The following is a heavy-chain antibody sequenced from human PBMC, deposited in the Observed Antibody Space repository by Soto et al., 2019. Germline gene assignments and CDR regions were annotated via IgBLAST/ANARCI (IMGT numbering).Heavy chain of an antibody. CDR2: INAGNGNT. Sequence: RQVPGQRLEWMGWINAGNGNTKYSQKFQGRVTITRDTSASTAYMELSSLRSEDTAVYYCARPSSGGGVNYWGQGTLVTVSS. CDR3: ARPSSGGGVNY. D-gene: IGHD6-6*01. V-gene: IGHV1-3*01. J-gene: IGHJ4*02.